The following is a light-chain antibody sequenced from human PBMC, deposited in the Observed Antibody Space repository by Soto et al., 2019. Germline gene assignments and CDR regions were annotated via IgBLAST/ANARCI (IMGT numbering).Light chain of an antibody. V-gene: IGKV4-1*01. CDR3: QQYYSAPPT. Sequence: DIVMTQSPDSLAVALGERATINCRSSPSVLYNSNNKNYLAWYQQKPGQPPKLLIYWASTRESGVPDRLSGSGSGTDFTLTIISLPAEDVAVYYCQQYYSAPPTFGQGTKVEIK. J-gene: IGKJ1*01. CDR2: WAS. CDR1: PSVLYNSNNKNY.